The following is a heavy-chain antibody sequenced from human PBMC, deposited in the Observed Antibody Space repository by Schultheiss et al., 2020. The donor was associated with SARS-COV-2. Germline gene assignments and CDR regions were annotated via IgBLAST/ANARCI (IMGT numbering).Heavy chain of an antibody. CDR1: GFTFDDYA. CDR3: ARQWNVDYAFDI. Sequence: GGSLRLSCAASGFTFDDYAMHWVRQAPGKGLEWVSAIGTAGDTYYPGSVKGRFTISRDNAKNTLYLQMNSLRAEDTAVYYCARQWNVDYAFDIWGQGTMVTVSS. V-gene: IGHV3-13*01. J-gene: IGHJ3*02. D-gene: IGHD1-1*01. CDR2: IGTAGDT.